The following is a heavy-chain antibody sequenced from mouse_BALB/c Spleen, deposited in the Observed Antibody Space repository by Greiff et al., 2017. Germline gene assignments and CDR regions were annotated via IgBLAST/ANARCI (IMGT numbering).Heavy chain of an antibody. Sequence: EVQLVESGGGLVKPGGSLKLSCAASGFTFSSYTMSWVRQTPEKRLEWVATISSGGSYTYYPDSVKGRFTISRDNAKNTLYLQMSSLKSEDTAMYYCTRNDYGGYFDVWGAGTTVTVSS. J-gene: IGHJ1*01. D-gene: IGHD2-4*01. V-gene: IGHV5-6-4*01. CDR1: GFTFSSYT. CDR3: TRNDYGGYFDV. CDR2: ISSGGSYT.